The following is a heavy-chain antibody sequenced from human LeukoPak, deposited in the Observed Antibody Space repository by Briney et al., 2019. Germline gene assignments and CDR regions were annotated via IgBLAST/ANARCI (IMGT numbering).Heavy chain of an antibody. V-gene: IGHV4-59*01. J-gene: IGHJ4*02. CDR2: IHHSRST. Sequence: SETLSLTCTVSGGSIRSYSWSWIRQPPGSGLEWIGYIHHSRSTNYNPSLKSRVTISVDTSKNQFSLKLSSVTAADTAVYYCATYYYDSSGYYYFDYWGQGTLVTVSS. CDR1: GGSIRSYS. D-gene: IGHD3-22*01. CDR3: ATYYYDSSGYYYFDY.